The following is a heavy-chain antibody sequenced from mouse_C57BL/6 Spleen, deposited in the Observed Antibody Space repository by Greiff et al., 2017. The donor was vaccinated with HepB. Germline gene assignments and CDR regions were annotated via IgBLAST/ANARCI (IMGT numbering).Heavy chain of an antibody. Sequence: EVQLQQSGPELVKPGASVKMSCKASGYTFTDYNMHWVKQSHGKSLEWIGYINPNNGGTSYNQKFKGKATLTVNKSSSTAYMELRSLTSEASAVYYCSRESYDYDDFAWFAYWGQGTLVTVSA. CDR3: SRESYDYDDFAWFAY. J-gene: IGHJ3*01. V-gene: IGHV1-22*01. CDR1: GYTFTDYN. D-gene: IGHD2-4*01. CDR2: INPNNGGT.